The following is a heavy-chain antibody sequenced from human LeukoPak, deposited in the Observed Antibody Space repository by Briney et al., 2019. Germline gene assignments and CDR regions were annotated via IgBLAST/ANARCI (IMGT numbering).Heavy chain of an antibody. CDR3: AKYSFCSSSSCYRNDVFDV. D-gene: IGHD2-15*01. CDR1: GFTFSSYA. J-gene: IGHJ3*01. V-gene: IGHV3-23*01. Sequence: GGSLRLSCAASGFTFSSYAMSWVRQAPGKGLEWVSSIRGSGDSTDYADSVKGRFTISRDNSKNTLHLQMNSLRAKDTAIYYCAKYSFCSSSSCYRNDVFDVWGQGTMVTVSS. CDR2: IRGSGDST.